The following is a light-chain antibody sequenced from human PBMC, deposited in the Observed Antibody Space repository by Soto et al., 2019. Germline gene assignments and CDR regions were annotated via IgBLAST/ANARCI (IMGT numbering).Light chain of an antibody. CDR1: QSISSW. CDR3: QQYNSYSF. J-gene: IGKJ2*01. V-gene: IGKV1-5*03. CDR2: KAS. Sequence: DIQMTQSPSTLSASVGDRVTITCRASQSISSWLAWYQQKPGKAPKLLIYKASSLESGVPSRFSGSGSGTEFSLTISSLQPDDFATYYCQQYNSYSFFGQGTKVDIK.